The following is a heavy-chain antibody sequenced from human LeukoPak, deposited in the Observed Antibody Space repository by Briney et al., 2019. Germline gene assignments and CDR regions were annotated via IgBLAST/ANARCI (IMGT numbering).Heavy chain of an antibody. CDR3: ARPAPARHCSSTSCNDDY. D-gene: IGHD2-2*01. V-gene: IGHV3-30*04. CDR1: GFTFSSYA. J-gene: IGHJ4*02. CDR2: ISYDGSNK. Sequence: PGGSLRLSCAASGFTFSSYAMHWVRQAPGKGLEWVAVISYDGSNKYYADSVKGRFTISRDNSKNTLYLQMNSLRAEDTAVYYCARPAPARHCSSTSCNDDYWGQGTLVTVSS.